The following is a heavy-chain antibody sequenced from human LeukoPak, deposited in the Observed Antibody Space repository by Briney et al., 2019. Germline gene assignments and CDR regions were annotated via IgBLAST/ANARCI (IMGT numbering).Heavy chain of an antibody. CDR1: GFIFSSYD. CDR3: VKVLVTYTVDV. V-gene: IGHV3-30*18. CDR2: ISSDGSNK. Sequence: GGSLRLSCAASGFIFSSYDMHWARQAPGKGLEWVALISSDGSNKYYADSVKGRFTISRDNSKNTLYLQMNSLRGEDTAVYYCVKVLVTYTVDVWGQGTTVTVSS. J-gene: IGHJ6*02. D-gene: IGHD1-1*01.